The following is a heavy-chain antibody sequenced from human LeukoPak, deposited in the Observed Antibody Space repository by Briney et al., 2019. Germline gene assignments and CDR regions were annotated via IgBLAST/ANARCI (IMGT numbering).Heavy chain of an antibody. CDR3: AKGGTADLAYIDY. CDR1: GFTFTNYW. Sequence: GGSLRLSCAASGFTFTNYWMHWVRQAPGKGLVWVSIVTGTGSSTNYADSVRGRFTISRDNSKNTLYLQMNSLRAEDTATYYCAKGGTADLAYIDYWGQGALVTVSS. D-gene: IGHD1/OR15-1a*01. J-gene: IGHJ4*02. V-gene: IGHV3-23*01. CDR2: VTGTGSST.